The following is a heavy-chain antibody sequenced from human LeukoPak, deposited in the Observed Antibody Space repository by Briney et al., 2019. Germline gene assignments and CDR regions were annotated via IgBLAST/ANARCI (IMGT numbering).Heavy chain of an antibody. Sequence: ASVKVSCKASGYTFTDYYIHWVRQAPGQGLEWMGWINPNTGGTNYAQKFQGRVTMTRDTSISTAYMELSRLRSDDTAVFYCARGASVSVLYYFYYYMDVWGKGTTVTISS. CDR1: GYTFTDYY. V-gene: IGHV1-2*02. CDR2: INPNTGGT. CDR3: ARGASVSVLYYFYYYMDV. J-gene: IGHJ6*03. D-gene: IGHD2/OR15-2a*01.